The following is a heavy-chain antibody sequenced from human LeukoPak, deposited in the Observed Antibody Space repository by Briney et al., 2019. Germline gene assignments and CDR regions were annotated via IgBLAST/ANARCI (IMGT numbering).Heavy chain of an antibody. CDR1: GGSISSSSYY. J-gene: IGHJ3*02. Sequence: SETLSLTCTVSGGSISSSSYYWGWVRQPPGRGLEWIVEINHSGSSNYTPSLKSRVTISIDTPKNQLSLKLSSVTAADTAVYSCVRHVARAFDIWGQGTKVTVSS. CDR3: VRHVARAFDI. CDR2: INHSGSS. V-gene: IGHV4-39*01.